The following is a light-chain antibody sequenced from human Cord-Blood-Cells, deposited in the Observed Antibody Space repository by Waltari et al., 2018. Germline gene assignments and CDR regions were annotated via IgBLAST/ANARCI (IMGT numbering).Light chain of an antibody. CDR1: SSDVGSHNL. J-gene: IGLJ1*01. CDR2: AGS. Sequence: SALPQPASLSGSHGQSITISRTGTSSDVGSHNLVSWYQQHPCKAPKLLIYAGSKRPSGVSNRFSGSKSGNTASLTISGLQAEDEADYYCCSYAGSSTFYVFGTGTKVTVL. CDR3: CSYAGSSTFYV. V-gene: IGLV2-23*01.